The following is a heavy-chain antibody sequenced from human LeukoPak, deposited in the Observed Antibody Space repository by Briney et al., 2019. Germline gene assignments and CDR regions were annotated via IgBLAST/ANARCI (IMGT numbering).Heavy chain of an antibody. CDR3: ARDRGGYCGGDCYSDY. J-gene: IGHJ4*02. Sequence: ASVKVSSKASGYTFTSRTITWVRQAPGQGLEWMGWISAHSGNTNYAQKLQGRVTMTTDTSTSTAYMELRSLRSDDTAVYYCARDRGGYCGGDCYSDYWGQGTLVTVSS. CDR1: GYTFTSRT. D-gene: IGHD2-21*01. V-gene: IGHV1-18*01. CDR2: ISAHSGNT.